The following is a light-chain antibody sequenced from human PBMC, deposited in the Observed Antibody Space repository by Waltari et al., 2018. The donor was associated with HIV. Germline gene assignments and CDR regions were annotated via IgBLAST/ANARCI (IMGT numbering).Light chain of an antibody. J-gene: IGLJ2*01. V-gene: IGLV1-47*01. CDR1: SSNIGSTD. Sequence: QSVLTQPPSASGTPGQRVTISCSGSSSNIGSTDVYWYQQLPGTAPKLLIYRNNQRPSGVPDRFSGSKSGTSASLAISGLRSEDEADYYCAAWDDSLLFGGGTKLTVL. CDR3: AAWDDSLL. CDR2: RNN.